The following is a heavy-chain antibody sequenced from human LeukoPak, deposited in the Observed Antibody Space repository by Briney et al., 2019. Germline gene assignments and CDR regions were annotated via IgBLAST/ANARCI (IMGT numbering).Heavy chain of an antibody. CDR3: ARVLRLGEVSLGF. Sequence: ASVKGSCKASGYKFSSYGITWVRQARGQGLEWMGWTTAYNGNTRIAEKFQARVTLTTDTATDTAFMELGSLRFDDTAVYYCARVLRLGEVSLGFWGQGTLVTVSS. CDR2: TTAYNGNT. CDR1: GYKFSSYG. V-gene: IGHV1-18*01. D-gene: IGHD3-16*02. J-gene: IGHJ4*02.